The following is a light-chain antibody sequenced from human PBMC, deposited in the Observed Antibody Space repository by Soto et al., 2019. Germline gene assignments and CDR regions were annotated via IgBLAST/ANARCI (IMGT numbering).Light chain of an antibody. CDR1: QSVTGSY. Sequence: EIVLTQSPGTLSLSPGERATPSCRASQSVTGSYLAWYQQKPGQAPRLVIYGTYNRATGIPDRFSGSGSGTDYTLTISRLEPEDFAVYYCQHYGISSWTFGQGTKVEIK. J-gene: IGKJ1*01. CDR2: GTY. V-gene: IGKV3-20*01. CDR3: QHYGISSWT.